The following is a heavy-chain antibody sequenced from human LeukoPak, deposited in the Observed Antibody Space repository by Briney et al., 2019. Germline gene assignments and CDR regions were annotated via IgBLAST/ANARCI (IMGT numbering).Heavy chain of an antibody. CDR3: GRDLIGTAASWDC. CDR2: ISSSSSYI. CDR1: GFTFSSYS. J-gene: IGHJ4*02. V-gene: IGHV3-21*04. D-gene: IGHD6-25*01. Sequence: GGSLRLSCAASGFTFSSYSMNWVRQAPGKGLEWVSSISSSSSYIYYADSVKGQFTISRDNSKNTLYLQMNSLRVEDTAVYYCGRDLIGTAASWDCWGQGTLVTVSS.